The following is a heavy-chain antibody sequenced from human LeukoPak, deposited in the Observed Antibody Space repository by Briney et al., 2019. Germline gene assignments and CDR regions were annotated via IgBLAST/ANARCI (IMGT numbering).Heavy chain of an antibody. V-gene: IGHV3-23*01. J-gene: IGHJ4*02. Sequence: GRSLRLSCAASGFTFSSYAMSWVRQAPGKGLEWVSAISGSGGSTYYADSVKGRFTISRDNSKNTLYLQMNSLRAEDTAVYYCAKAITMVRGVITPRDYFDYWGQGTLVTVSS. CDR1: GFTFSSYA. CDR3: AKAITMVRGVITPRDYFDY. D-gene: IGHD3-10*01. CDR2: ISGSGGST.